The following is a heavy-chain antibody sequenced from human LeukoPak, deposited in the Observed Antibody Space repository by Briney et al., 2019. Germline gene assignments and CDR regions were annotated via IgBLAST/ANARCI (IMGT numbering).Heavy chain of an antibody. J-gene: IGHJ4*02. Sequence: SETLSLTCAVYGGSFSGYYWSWNRQPPGKGLEWIGEINHSGSTNYNPSLKSRVTISVDTSKNQFSLKLSSVTAADTAVYYCARGDSSGYYDFDYWQPPFDYWGQGTLVTVSS. V-gene: IGHV4-34*01. CDR1: GGSFSGYY. CDR2: INHSGST. CDR3: ARGDSSGYYDFDYWQPPFDY. D-gene: IGHD3-22*01.